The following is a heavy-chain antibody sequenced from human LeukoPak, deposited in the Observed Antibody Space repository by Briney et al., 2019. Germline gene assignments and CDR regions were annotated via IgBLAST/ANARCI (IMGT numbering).Heavy chain of an antibody. Sequence: PSETLSLTCAVYGGSFSGYYWTWIRQPPGKGLEWVGEINHSGNTNYSPSLKSRATISVDTSKNQFSLTLSSVTAADTAVYYCARRSSRCFGSRSYRKYYFDYWGQGTLVIVSS. J-gene: IGHJ4*02. D-gene: IGHD3-10*01. V-gene: IGHV4-34*01. CDR3: ARRSSRCFGSRSYRKYYFDY. CDR2: INHSGNT. CDR1: GGSFSGYY.